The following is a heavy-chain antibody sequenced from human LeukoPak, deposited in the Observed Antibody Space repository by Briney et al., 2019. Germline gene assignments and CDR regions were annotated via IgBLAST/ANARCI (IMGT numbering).Heavy chain of an antibody. D-gene: IGHD3-22*01. CDR1: VGSISSGGYY. CDR2: IYYSGST. V-gene: IGHV4-31*03. CDR3: ARVLGGARSTGYSILHFDY. J-gene: IGHJ4*02. Sequence: PSQTLSLTCTVSVGSISSGGYYCSWIRQHPGKSLEWIGYIYYSGSTYYNPSLKSRVSISVDTSKNQFSLKLSSVTAADTAVYYCARVLGGARSTGYSILHFDYWGQGTLVTVSS.